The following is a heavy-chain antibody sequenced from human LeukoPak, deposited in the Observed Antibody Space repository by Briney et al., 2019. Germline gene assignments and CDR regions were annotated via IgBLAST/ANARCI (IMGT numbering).Heavy chain of an antibody. CDR3: ARDPNYYDSSGPTY. V-gene: IGHV1-69*05. D-gene: IGHD3-22*01. CDR2: IIPIFGTA. CDR1: GGTFSSYA. Sequence: ASVKVSCKASGGTFSSYAISWVRQTPGQGLEWMGRIIPIFGTANYAQKFQGRVTITTDESTSTAYMELSSLRSEDTAVYYCARDPNYYDSSGPTYWGQGTLVTVSS. J-gene: IGHJ4*02.